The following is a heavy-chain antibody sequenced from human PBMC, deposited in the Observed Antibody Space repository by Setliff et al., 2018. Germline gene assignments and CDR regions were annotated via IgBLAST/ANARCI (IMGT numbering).Heavy chain of an antibody. D-gene: IGHD6-25*01. CDR3: ARSPANGGHDAFDI. V-gene: IGHV3-21*01. CDR1: GFTFRTFS. Sequence: PGGSLRLSCAASGFTFRTFSMHWVRQAPGKGLEWVSSISPDSIYIYYADSVEGRLTISRDNAWDSLYLQMNSLGAEDTAVYYCARSPANGGHDAFDIWGRGTMVTVSS. J-gene: IGHJ3*02. CDR2: ISPDSIYI.